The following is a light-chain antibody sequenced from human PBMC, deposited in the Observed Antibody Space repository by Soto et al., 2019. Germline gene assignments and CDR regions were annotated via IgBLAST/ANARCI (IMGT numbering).Light chain of an antibody. CDR1: QSVSVN. Sequence: EIVMTQSPGTLSVSPGERATLSCRASQSVSVNLAWYQQKPGQAPRLLIYGVSTRATGIPARFSGSGSGTDFTLTISRLEPEDFAVYYCQHYYTSYTTFGQGTKVEIK. J-gene: IGKJ1*01. V-gene: IGKV3-15*01. CDR2: GVS. CDR3: QHYYTSYTT.